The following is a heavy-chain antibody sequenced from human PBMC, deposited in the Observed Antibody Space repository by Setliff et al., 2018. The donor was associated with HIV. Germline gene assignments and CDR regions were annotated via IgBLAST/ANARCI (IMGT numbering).Heavy chain of an antibody. CDR1: GGSITSSY. D-gene: IGHD3-9*01. Sequence: SETLSLTCTVSGGSITSSYWSWIRQPAGKGLEWIGRIYTSGSTYYNPSLKSRVTISVDTSKNQFSLKLSSVTAADTAVYYCAREGGNYDILTGYYNIGLDYWGQGTLVTVSS. J-gene: IGHJ4*02. CDR2: IYTSGST. V-gene: IGHV4-4*07. CDR3: AREGGNYDILTGYYNIGLDY.